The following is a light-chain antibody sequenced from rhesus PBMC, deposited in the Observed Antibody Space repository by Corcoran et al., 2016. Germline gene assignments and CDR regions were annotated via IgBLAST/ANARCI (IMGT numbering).Light chain of an antibody. J-gene: IGKJ4*01. V-gene: IGKV1-25*01. Sequence: DIQMTQSPSSLSASVGDRVTITCRASQGISSYLAWYQQKPGKAPTLLIYAASTLQSGVPSRFSGSGSGTDFTLTISSLQPEDFATYYCQQHNSYPLTFGGGTKVELK. CDR1: QGISSY. CDR2: AAS. CDR3: QQHNSYPLT.